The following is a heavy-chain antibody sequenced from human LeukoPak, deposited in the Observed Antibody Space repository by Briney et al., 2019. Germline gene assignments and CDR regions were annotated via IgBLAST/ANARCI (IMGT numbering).Heavy chain of an antibody. D-gene: IGHD3-10*01. J-gene: IGHJ4*02. V-gene: IGHV1-2*02. Sequence: ASVKVSCKASGYTFTGYYMHWVRQAPGRGLEWMGWINPNSGGTNYAQKFQGRVTMTRDTSISTAYMELSRLRSDDTAVYYCARPSEFGYYYGSGAPYYFDYWGQGTLVTVSS. CDR1: GYTFTGYY. CDR2: INPNSGGT. CDR3: ARPSEFGYYYGSGAPYYFDY.